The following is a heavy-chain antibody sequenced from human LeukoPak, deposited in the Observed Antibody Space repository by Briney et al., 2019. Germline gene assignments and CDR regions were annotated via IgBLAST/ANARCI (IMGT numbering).Heavy chain of an antibody. J-gene: IGHJ3*02. CDR1: GGSFSGYY. CDR3: ARAGFRFFDI. CDR2: IKHSGST. Sequence: SETLSLTCAVYGGSFSGYYWSWIRQPPGKGLEWIGEIKHSGSTNYNPSLKSRVTISVDTSKNQFSLKLSSVTAADTAVYYCARAGFRFFDIWGQGTMVTVSS. V-gene: IGHV4-34*01. D-gene: IGHD1-14*01.